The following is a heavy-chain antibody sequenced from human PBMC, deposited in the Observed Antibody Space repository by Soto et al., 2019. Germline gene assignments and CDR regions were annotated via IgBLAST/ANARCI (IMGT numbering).Heavy chain of an antibody. CDR3: ARADYYDSSGFYYDC. J-gene: IGHJ4*02. CDR1: RYIFTNHY. D-gene: IGHD3-22*01. Sequence: VSCKASRYIFTNHYIHWVRQAPGQGLEWMGIINPSGGSTNYLQKFQGRITMTRDTSTSTVYMELSSLRSEDTAVYFCARADYYDSSGFYYDCWGQGSLVTVSS. V-gene: IGHV1-46*01. CDR2: INPSGGST.